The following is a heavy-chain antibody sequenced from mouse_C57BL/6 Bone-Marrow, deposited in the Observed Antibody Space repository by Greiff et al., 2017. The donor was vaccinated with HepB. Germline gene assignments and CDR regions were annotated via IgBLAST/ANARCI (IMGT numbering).Heavy chain of an antibody. Sequence: EVQVVESGGGLVKPGGSLKLSCAASGFTFSDYGMHWVRQAPEKGLEWVAYISSGSSTIYYADTVKGRFTISRDNAKNTLFLQMTSLRSEDTAMYYCASTDYYGSSYWYFDVWGTGTTVTVSS. J-gene: IGHJ1*03. V-gene: IGHV5-17*01. D-gene: IGHD1-1*01. CDR1: GFTFSDYG. CDR2: ISSGSSTI. CDR3: ASTDYYGSSYWYFDV.